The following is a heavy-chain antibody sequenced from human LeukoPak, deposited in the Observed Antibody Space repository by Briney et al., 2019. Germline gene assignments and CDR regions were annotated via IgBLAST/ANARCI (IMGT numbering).Heavy chain of an antibody. CDR2: IYYSGST. CDR3: ARASARGYSYGYYYMDV. V-gene: IGHV4-59*01. D-gene: IGHD5-18*01. CDR1: GGSISSYC. J-gene: IGHJ6*03. Sequence: SETLSLTCTVSGGSISSYCWSWIRQPPGKGLEWIGYIYYSGSTNYNPSLKSRVTISVDTSKNQFSLKLSSVTAADTAVYYCARASARGYSYGYYYMDVWGKGTTVTVSS.